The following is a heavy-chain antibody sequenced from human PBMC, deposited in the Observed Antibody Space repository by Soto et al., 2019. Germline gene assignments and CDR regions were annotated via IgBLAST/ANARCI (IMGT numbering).Heavy chain of an antibody. Sequence: SATLSLTCTVSGGSISSGDYYWSWIRQPPGKGLEWIGYIYYSGSTYYNPSLKSRVTISVDTSKNQFSLKLSSVTAADTAVYYCARVLSSSWPGYYYYGMDVWGQGTTVTVSS. D-gene: IGHD6-13*01. CDR2: IYYSGST. J-gene: IGHJ6*02. V-gene: IGHV4-30-4*01. CDR3: ARVLSSSWPGYYYYGMDV. CDR1: GGSISSGDYY.